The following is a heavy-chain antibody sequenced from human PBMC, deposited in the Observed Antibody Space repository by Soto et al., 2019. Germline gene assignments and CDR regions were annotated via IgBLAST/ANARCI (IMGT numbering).Heavy chain of an antibody. V-gene: IGHV3-66*01. D-gene: IGHD3-3*01. CDR3: ARDGTSMDYDFWSGYSYYYYGMDV. Sequence: GGSLRLSCAASGFTVSSNYMSWVRQAPGKGLEWVSVIYSGGSTYYADSVKGRFTISKDNSKNTLYLQMNSLKAEDTALYYCARDGTSMDYDFWSGYSYYYYGMDVWGQGTTVTVSS. CDR2: IYSGGST. CDR1: GFTVSSNY. J-gene: IGHJ6*02.